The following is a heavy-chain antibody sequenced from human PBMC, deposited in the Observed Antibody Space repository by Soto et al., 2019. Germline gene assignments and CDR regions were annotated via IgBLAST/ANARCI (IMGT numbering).Heavy chain of an antibody. V-gene: IGHV5-51*01. CDR1: EYNILNLC. CDR3: ARTAAAGKYYYGMDV. Sequence: PHQNSKSGSEYNILNLCIPWISQKQGKGLEWMGIIYPGDSDTRYSPSFRGQVTISADKSTTTAYLQWKSLKASDTAMYYCARTAAAGKYYYGMDVWGQGTTVTVS. J-gene: IGHJ6*02. CDR2: IYPGDSDT. D-gene: IGHD6-13*01.